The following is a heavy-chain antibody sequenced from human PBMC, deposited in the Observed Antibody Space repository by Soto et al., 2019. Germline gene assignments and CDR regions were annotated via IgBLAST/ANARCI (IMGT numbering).Heavy chain of an antibody. D-gene: IGHD5-18*01. CDR2: MSPSAGST. CDR1: GYTFTRYY. CDR3: ARAGGYSQGYFDL. J-gene: IGHJ2*01. V-gene: IGHV1-46*01. Sequence: ASVKVSCVASGYTFTRYYMHWVRQAPGQGLECMGIMSPSAGSTSYAQKFQGRVTMARDTSTSTVYMELSSLISEDTAVYYCARAGGYSQGYFDLWGRGTLVTVSS.